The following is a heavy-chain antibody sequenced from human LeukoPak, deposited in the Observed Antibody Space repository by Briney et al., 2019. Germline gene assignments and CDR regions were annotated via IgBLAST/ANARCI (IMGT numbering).Heavy chain of an antibody. CDR2: ISSSSSTI. CDR3: ARESTPDTMIVVANSYYFDY. CDR1: GFTFSSYS. Sequence: GGSLRLSCAASGFTFSSYSMNWVRQAPGKGLEWVSYISSSSSTIYYADSVKGRLTISRDNAKNSLYLQMNSLRDEDTAVYYCARESTPDTMIVVANSYYFDYWGQGTLVTVSS. V-gene: IGHV3-48*02. D-gene: IGHD3-22*01. J-gene: IGHJ4*02.